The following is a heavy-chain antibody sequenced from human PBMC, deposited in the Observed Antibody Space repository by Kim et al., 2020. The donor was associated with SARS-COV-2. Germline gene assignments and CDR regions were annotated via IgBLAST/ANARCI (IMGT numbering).Heavy chain of an antibody. Sequence: GGSLRLSCAASGFTFSSYAMHWVRQAPGKGLEWVAVIWYDGSNKYYADSVKGRFTISRDNSKNTLYLQMNSLRAEDTAVYYCARGDWNYPFDYWGQGTLVTVSS. CDR1: GFTFSSYA. CDR2: IWYDGSNK. J-gene: IGHJ4*02. V-gene: IGHV3-33*01. CDR3: ARGDWNYPFDY. D-gene: IGHD1-7*01.